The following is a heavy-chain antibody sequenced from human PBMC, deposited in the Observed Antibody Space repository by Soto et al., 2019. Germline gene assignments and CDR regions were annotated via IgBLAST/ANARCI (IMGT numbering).Heavy chain of an antibody. V-gene: IGHV1-69*04. CDR2: IIPILGIA. CDR3: ARDDYGGGRLNTNWFDP. J-gene: IGHJ5*02. D-gene: IGHD4-17*01. CDR1: GGTFSRYT. Sequence: GASVKVSCKASGGTFSRYTISWVRQDPGQGLEWMGRIIPILGIANYAQKFQGRVTITADKSTSTAYMELSSLRSEDTAVYYCARDDYGGGRLNTNWFDPWGQGTLVTVSS.